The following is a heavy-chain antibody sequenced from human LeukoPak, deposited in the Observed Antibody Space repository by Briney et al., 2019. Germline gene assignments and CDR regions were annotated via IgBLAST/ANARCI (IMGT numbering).Heavy chain of an antibody. J-gene: IGHJ6*03. CDR3: VRDLSEWFRGMDV. CDR1: GFTFHVFW. V-gene: IGHV3-7*01. D-gene: IGHD3-3*01. Sequence: GGSLSLSCAASGFTFHVFWMTWVRPAPGKGLEWVATMKEEGGEKYYVDSVRGRFTISRDNAKDSLYLQMHSLRVEDTAVYYCVRDLSEWFRGMDVWGKGTTVTVSS. CDR2: MKEEGGEK.